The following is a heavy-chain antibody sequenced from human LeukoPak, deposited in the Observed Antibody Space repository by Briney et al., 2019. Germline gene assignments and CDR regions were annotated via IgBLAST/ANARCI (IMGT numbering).Heavy chain of an antibody. CDR3: VRGHTGTIFGVVPVNPLGY. D-gene: IGHD3-3*01. J-gene: IGHJ4*02. V-gene: IGHV3-74*01. CDR1: GCRFSGYW. CDR2: IQGDERSA. Sequence: GGSLRLSCEGSGCRFSGYWMHWVRQAPGKGLVWVSRIQGDERSASYGDSVRGRFTISKDNAKNILYLQMDSLRVEDTAVYYCVRGHTGTIFGVVPVNPLGYWGQGTLVTVSS.